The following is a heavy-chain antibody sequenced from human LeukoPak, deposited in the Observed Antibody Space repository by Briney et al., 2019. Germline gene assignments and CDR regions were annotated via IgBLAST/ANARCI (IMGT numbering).Heavy chain of an antibody. CDR1: GGSISSYY. Sequence: SETLSLTCTVSGGSISSYYWSWIRQPPGKGLEWIGYIFYTGTTNYNPSLKSRVTISVDTSNEQFSLKLTSVTAADSAVYYCARSRIEMATISPADYWGQGTLVTVSS. J-gene: IGHJ4*02. CDR2: IFYTGTT. D-gene: IGHD5-24*01. CDR3: ARSRIEMATISPADY. V-gene: IGHV4-59*01.